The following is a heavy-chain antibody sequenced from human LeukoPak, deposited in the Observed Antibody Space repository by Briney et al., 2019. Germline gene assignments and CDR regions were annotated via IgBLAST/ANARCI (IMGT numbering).Heavy chain of an antibody. CDR1: GGTFSSYA. V-gene: IGHV1-69*13. Sequence: SVKVSCKASGGTFSSYAISWVRQAPGQGLEWMGGIIPIFGTANYAQKFQGRVTITADESTSTAYMKLSSLRSEDTAVYYCARGPYSSSWYRNWFDPWGQGTLVTVSS. D-gene: IGHD6-13*01. J-gene: IGHJ5*02. CDR3: ARGPYSSSWYRNWFDP. CDR2: IIPIFGTA.